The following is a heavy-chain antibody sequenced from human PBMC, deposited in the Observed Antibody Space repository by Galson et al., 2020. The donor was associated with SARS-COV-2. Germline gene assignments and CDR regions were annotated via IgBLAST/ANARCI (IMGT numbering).Heavy chain of an antibody. J-gene: IGHJ4*02. CDR1: GFNFSSYA. Sequence: GESLKLPCSASGFNFSSYAMSWVRQAPGKGLEWVSAIRGSGGSTYYADSVKGRFTNSSDNSKNTLYLQMNSLRAEDTAVYYCAKTPRVDDYGDEFDYWGQGTRVTVSS. V-gene: IGHV3-23*01. CDR3: AKTPRVDDYGDEFDY. D-gene: IGHD4-17*01. CDR2: IRGSGGST.